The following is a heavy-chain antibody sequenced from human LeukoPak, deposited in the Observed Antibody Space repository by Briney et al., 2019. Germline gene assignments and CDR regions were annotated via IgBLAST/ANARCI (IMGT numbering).Heavy chain of an antibody. CDR1: GYTFTSYA. CDR3: ARELGGSLEDY. V-gene: IGHV1-3*01. CDR2: INASNGNT. D-gene: IGHD3-3*01. Sequence: GASVKVSCKASGYTFTSYAMHWVRQAPGQRLEWMGWINASNGNTKYSQKFQGRVTITGDTSASTAYMELSSLRSEDTAVYYCARELGGSLEDYWGQGTLVTVSS. J-gene: IGHJ4*02.